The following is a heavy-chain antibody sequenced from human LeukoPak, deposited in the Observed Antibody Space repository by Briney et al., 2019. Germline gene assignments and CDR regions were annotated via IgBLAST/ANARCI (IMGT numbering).Heavy chain of an antibody. CDR3: ASFSTVTTSPFDY. Sequence: QAPXXXXEWXGGIIPIFGTANYAQKFQGRVTITADESTSTAYMELSSLRSEDTAVYYCASFSTVTTSPFDYRGQGTLVTVSS. CDR2: IIPIFGTA. J-gene: IGHJ4*02. D-gene: IGHD4-17*01. V-gene: IGHV1-69*01.